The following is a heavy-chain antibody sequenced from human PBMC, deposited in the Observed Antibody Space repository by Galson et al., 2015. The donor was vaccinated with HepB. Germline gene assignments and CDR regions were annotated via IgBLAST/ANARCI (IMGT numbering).Heavy chain of an antibody. CDR3: ARNPGYSSGWSAFDI. V-gene: IGHV3-48*04. D-gene: IGHD6-19*01. CDR2: ISSSSSTI. J-gene: IGHJ3*02. CDR1: GFTFSSYS. Sequence: SLRLSCAASGFTFSSYSMNWVRQAPGKGLEWVSYISSSSSTIYYADSVEGRFTISRDNAKNSLYLQMNSLRAEDTAVYYCARNPGYSSGWSAFDIWGQGTMVTVSS.